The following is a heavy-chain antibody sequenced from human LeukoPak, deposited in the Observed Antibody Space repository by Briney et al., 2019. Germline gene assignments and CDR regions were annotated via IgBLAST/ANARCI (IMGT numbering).Heavy chain of an antibody. CDR2: IYTSGSI. CDR1: GGSISSYY. Sequence: SETLSLTCTVSGGSISSYYWSWIRQPAGKGLEWIGRIYTSGSIKYNPSLKSRVTMSVDTSKNQFSLKVSPVTTADTAVYYCAREGNYYFDYWGLGTLVTVSS. CDR3: AREGNYYFDY. D-gene: IGHD3-10*01. J-gene: IGHJ4*02. V-gene: IGHV4-4*07.